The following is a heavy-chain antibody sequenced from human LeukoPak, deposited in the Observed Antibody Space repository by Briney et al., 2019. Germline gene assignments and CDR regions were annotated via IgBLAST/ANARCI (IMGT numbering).Heavy chain of an antibody. D-gene: IGHD5-12*01. CDR3: ARGLRGYTGNEDY. CDR2: IKQDGSEK. Sequence: GGSLRLSCVDSGSTFRSYWMNWVRQTPGKGLEWVANIKQDGSEKNYVDSVKGRFTISRDNAKNSLYPQMNSLRVEDSAVYYCARGLRGYTGNEDYWGQGTLVTVSS. J-gene: IGHJ4*02. V-gene: IGHV3-7*01. CDR1: GSTFRSYW.